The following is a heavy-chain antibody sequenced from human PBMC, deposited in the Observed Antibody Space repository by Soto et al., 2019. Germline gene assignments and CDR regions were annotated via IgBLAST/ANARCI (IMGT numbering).Heavy chain of an antibody. Sequence: QVQLQESGPGLVKPSETLSLTCTVSGGSISSYYWSWIRQPPGKGLEWIGYIYYSGSTNYNPSLKSRVTISVDTPKNQFSQKLSSVTAADTAVYYCASSRLATVFDYYYNMDVWGKGTPAPVSS. D-gene: IGHD3-3*01. CDR2: IYYSGST. CDR3: ASSRLATVFDYYYNMDV. CDR1: GGSISSYY. V-gene: IGHV4-59*01. J-gene: IGHJ6*03.